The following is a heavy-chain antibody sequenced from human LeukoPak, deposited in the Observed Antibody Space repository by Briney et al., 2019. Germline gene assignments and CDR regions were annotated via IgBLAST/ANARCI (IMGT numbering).Heavy chain of an antibody. CDR1: GFTFDDYA. CDR3: AKGGGYEAQYYYYYLDV. Sequence: GGSLRLSCAASGFTFDDYAMHWVRQAPGKGLEWVSAISWNSGSIAYADSVKGRFTISRDNSKNTLYLQMKSLRAEDTAVYYCAKGGGYEAQYYYYYLDVWGKGTTVTISS. CDR2: ISWNSGSI. V-gene: IGHV3-9*01. D-gene: IGHD5-12*01. J-gene: IGHJ6*03.